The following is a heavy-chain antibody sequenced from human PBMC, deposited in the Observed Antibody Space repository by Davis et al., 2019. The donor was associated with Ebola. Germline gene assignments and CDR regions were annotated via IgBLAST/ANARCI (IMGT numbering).Heavy chain of an antibody. D-gene: IGHD3-10*01. V-gene: IGHV1-3*01. CDR2: IKVGNGNT. J-gene: IGHJ4*02. CDR1: GYDFTAYG. Sequence: AASVKVSCKASGYDFTAYGIHWVRQAPGQRLEWMGWIKVGNGNTEYSQSFQDRVTITRDTTASTAYMELSSLRSEDTAVYYCARVDLTSGDYWGQGTLVTVSS. CDR3: ARVDLTSGDY.